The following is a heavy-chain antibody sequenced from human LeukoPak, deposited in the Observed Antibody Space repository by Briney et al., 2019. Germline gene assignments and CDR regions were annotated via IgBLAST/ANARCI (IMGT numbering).Heavy chain of an antibody. CDR1: GFTFSSYW. V-gene: IGHV3-7*01. D-gene: IGHD2-2*01. J-gene: IGHJ3*02. Sequence: GGSLRLSCAASGFTFSSYWMSWVRQAPGKGLEWVANIKQDGSEKYYVDSVKGRFTISRDNAKNSLYLQMNSLRAEDTAVYYCARDHSIVVVPAAVGTAAFDIWGQGTMVTVSS. CDR2: IKQDGSEK. CDR3: ARDHSIVVVPAAVGTAAFDI.